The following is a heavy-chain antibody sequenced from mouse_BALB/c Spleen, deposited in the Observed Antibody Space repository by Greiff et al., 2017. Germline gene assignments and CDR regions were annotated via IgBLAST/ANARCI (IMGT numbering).Heavy chain of an antibody. V-gene: IGHV5-6*01. J-gene: IGHJ4*01. CDR3: AGYGSSYDAMDY. Sequence: VQLKQSGGDLVKPGGSLKLSCAASGFTFSSYGMSWVRQTPDKRLEWVATISSGGSYTYYPDSVKGRFTISRDNAKNTLYLQMSSLKSEDTAMYYCAGYGSSYDAMDYWGQGTSVTVSS. D-gene: IGHD1-1*01. CDR1: GFTFSSYG. CDR2: ISSGGSYT.